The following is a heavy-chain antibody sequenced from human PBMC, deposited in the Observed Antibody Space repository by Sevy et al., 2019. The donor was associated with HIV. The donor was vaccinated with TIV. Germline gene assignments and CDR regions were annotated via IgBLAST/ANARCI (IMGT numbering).Heavy chain of an antibody. CDR2: ISAYNGNT. CDR3: ARGRIQLWSRPNYYYYGMDV. V-gene: IGHV1-18*01. Sequence: ASVKVSCKASGYTFTSYGISWVRQAPGQGLEWMGWISAYNGNTNYAQKLQGRVTMTTDTSTSAAYMELRSLRSDDTAVYYCARGRIQLWSRPNYYYYGMDVWGQGTTVTVSS. CDR1: GYTFTSYG. J-gene: IGHJ6*02. D-gene: IGHD5-18*01.